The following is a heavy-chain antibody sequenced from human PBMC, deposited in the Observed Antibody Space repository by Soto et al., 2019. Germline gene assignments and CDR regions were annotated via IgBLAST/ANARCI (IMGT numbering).Heavy chain of an antibody. Sequence: PGESLKISCKGSGYSFTSYWIGWVRQMPGKGLEWMGIIYPGDSDTRYSPSVQGQVTISADKSINTAYLQWSSLKASDTATYYCARHLDPYYYGMDVWGQGTTVTVSS. CDR3: ARHLDPYYYGMDV. V-gene: IGHV5-51*01. D-gene: IGHD3-3*01. J-gene: IGHJ6*02. CDR1: GYSFTSYW. CDR2: IYPGDSDT.